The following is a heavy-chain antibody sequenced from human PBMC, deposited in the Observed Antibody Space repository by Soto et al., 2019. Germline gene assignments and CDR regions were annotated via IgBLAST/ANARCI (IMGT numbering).Heavy chain of an antibody. V-gene: IGHV3-23*01. Sequence: EVHLLESGGDLVQPGGSLRLSCTASGLTFSTYGMNWVRQAPGKGLEWVSAIGGSGTGGRTDYADSVKGRFTISRDKSKNTVYQQMNSLRADDTGVYYGAKSPGGLDGYNSDYYGMDVWGQGTTVTVSS. CDR1: GLTFSTYG. CDR3: AKSPGGLDGYNSDYYGMDV. J-gene: IGHJ6*02. CDR2: IGGSGTGGRT. D-gene: IGHD5-12*01.